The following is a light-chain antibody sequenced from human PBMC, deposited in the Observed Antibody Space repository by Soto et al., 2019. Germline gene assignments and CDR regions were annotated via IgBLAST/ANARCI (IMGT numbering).Light chain of an antibody. CDR1: SSDIGGYKY. J-gene: IGLJ1*01. CDR2: EVT. CDR3: SSYTSSGTLYV. Sequence: QSALTQPASVSGSPGQSITISCTGTSSDIGGYKYVSWYQQHPGKAPKLMIYEVTYRPSGVSDRFSGSKSGNTASLTASGLQAEDEADYYCSSYTSSGTLYVFGTGTKLTVL. V-gene: IGLV2-14*01.